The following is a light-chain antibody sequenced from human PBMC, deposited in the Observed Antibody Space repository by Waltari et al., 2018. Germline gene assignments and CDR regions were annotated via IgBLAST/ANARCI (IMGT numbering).Light chain of an antibody. V-gene: IGLV2-14*03. CDR1: SSDVGGYNS. Sequence: QSALPQPASVSGSPGQSITISCTGTSSDVGGYNSVSWYQDHPGQAPKVIIYDVSDWPSGISERFSGSKSGNTASLTISGLQAEDEADYYCSSQSSDNVVLFGGGTKLTVL. J-gene: IGLJ2*01. CDR3: SSQSSDNVVL. CDR2: DVS.